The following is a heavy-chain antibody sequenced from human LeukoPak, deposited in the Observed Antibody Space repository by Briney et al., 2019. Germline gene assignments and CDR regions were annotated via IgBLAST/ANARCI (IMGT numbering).Heavy chain of an antibody. J-gene: IGHJ4*02. D-gene: IGHD6-13*01. CDR2: ISGSSGGT. V-gene: IGHV3-23*01. CDR3: AKIAASGTNY. CDR1: GFTFNIYD. Sequence: GSLRLSCAASGFTFNIYDMSWVRQAPGKGLEWVSAISGSSGGTYYADSVKGRFTISRDNSKNTLYLQMNSLRADDTAVYYCAKIAASGTNYWGQGTLVTVSS.